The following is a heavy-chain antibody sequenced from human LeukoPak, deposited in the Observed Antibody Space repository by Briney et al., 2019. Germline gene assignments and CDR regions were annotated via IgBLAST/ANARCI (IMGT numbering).Heavy chain of an antibody. CDR3: ARVRRQQLVYWFDP. J-gene: IGHJ5*02. CDR1: GFTFSSYG. D-gene: IGHD6-13*01. CDR2: ISSSSSYI. Sequence: GGSLRLSCAASGFTFSSYGMSWVRQAPGKGLEWVSSISSSSSYIYYADSVKGRFTISRDNAKNSLYLQMNSLRAEDTAVYYCARVRRQQLVYWFDPWGQGTLVTVSS. V-gene: IGHV3-21*01.